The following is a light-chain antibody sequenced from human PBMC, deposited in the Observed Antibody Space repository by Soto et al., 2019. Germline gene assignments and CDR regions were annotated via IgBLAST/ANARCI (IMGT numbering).Light chain of an antibody. J-gene: IGKJ1*01. CDR3: QQYSNWTRT. V-gene: IGKV3-20*01. CDR2: GAS. CDR1: ARLSSVY. Sequence: EIVLTQSPGTLSLSLGERATLSCRASARLSSVYLAWYQQRPGQPPRILIYGASNRATGIPDRCSGSGSGTEFILTISRLQSEDFAVYECQQYSNWTRTFGQGTKVDIK.